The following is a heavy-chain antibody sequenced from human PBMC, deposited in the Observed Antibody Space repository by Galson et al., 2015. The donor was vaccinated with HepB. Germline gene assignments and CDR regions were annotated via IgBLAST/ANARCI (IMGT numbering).Heavy chain of an antibody. CDR2: ISYDGSNK. Sequence: SLRLSCAASGFTFSSYAMHWVRQAPGKGLEWVAVISYDGSNKYYADSVKGRFTISRDNSKNTLYLQMNSLRAEDTAVYYCAREGLGSGSYYNPPSYWGQGTTVTVSS. CDR1: GFTFSSYA. D-gene: IGHD3-10*01. J-gene: IGHJ6*02. V-gene: IGHV3-30-3*01. CDR3: AREGLGSGSYYNPPSY.